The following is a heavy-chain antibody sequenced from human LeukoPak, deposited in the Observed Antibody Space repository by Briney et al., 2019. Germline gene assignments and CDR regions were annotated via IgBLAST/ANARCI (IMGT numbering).Heavy chain of an antibody. Sequence: VASVKVSCKASGYAFTNHYMHWVRRAPGQGPEWMGLINHRGDITTSAQRFQDRITMTRDTSTSTDYMELRSLTSEDTAVYYCARGNGSRWPHYHYMDVWGKGTTVTVSS. V-gene: IGHV1-46*01. CDR1: GYAFTNHY. D-gene: IGHD6-13*01. CDR2: INHRGDIT. J-gene: IGHJ6*03. CDR3: ARGNGSRWPHYHYMDV.